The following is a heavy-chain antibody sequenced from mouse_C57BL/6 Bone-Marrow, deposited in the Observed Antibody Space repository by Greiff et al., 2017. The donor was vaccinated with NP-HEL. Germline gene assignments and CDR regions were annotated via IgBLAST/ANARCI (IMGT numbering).Heavy chain of an antibody. V-gene: IGHV5-4*01. CDR3: ARSYYYYGSSLGPWFAC. J-gene: IGHJ3*01. Sequence: EVQGVASGGGLVKPGGSLKLSCAASGFTFSSYAMSWVRQTPEKRLEWVATISDGGSYTYYQDNVKGRFTLSRDNAKTNLYLQMSHLKSEDAAMCYCARSYYYYGSSLGPWFACWGRETLDTVSA. CDR1: GFTFSSYA. CDR2: ISDGGSYT. D-gene: IGHD1-1*01.